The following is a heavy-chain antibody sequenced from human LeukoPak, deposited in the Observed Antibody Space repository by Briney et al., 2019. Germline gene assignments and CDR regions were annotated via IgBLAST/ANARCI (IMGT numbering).Heavy chain of an antibody. CDR1: GGSISSYY. Sequence: SETLSLTCTVSGGSISSYYWSWIRQPAGKGLEWIGRIYTSGSTNYNPSLKSRVTMSVDTSKNQFSLKLSSVTAADTAVYYCARSILRIVGATDAFDIWGQGTMVTVSS. CDR2: IYTSGST. CDR3: ARSILRIVGATDAFDI. J-gene: IGHJ3*02. V-gene: IGHV4-4*07. D-gene: IGHD1-26*01.